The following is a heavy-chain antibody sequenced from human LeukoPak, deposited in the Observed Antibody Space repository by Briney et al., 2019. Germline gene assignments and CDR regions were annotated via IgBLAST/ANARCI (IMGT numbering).Heavy chain of an antibody. J-gene: IGHJ4*02. CDR2: ISYDGSNK. CDR3: VKGLSTLDY. CDR1: EFTFSTYV. V-gene: IGHV3-30-3*01. D-gene: IGHD2/OR15-2a*01. Sequence: PGGSLRLSCAASEFTFSTYVMHWVRQAPGKGLEWVAVISYDGSNKYYGDSVKGRFTISRDNSKNTLYLQMNSLRAEDTAVYYCVKGLSTLDYWGQGTLVTVSS.